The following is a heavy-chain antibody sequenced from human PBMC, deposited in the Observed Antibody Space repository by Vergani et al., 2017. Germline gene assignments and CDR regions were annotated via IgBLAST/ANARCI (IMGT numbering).Heavy chain of an antibody. V-gene: IGHV3-23*01. J-gene: IGHJ4*02. Sequence: EVQLLESGGGLVQPGGSLRLSCAASGFTFSSYAMSWVRQTPGKGLEWVSAISGRGGSTYYADSVKGRFTISRDNSKNTLYLQMNSLRAEDTAVYYCAKRYDFWSGYYIPAFDYWGQGTLVTVSS. D-gene: IGHD3-3*01. CDR2: ISGRGGST. CDR3: AKRYDFWSGYYIPAFDY. CDR1: GFTFSSYA.